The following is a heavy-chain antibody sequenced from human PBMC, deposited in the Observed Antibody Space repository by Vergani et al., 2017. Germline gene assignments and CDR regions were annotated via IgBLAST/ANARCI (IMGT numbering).Heavy chain of an antibody. CDR3: ARDLITFGGVIVISSFDY. V-gene: IGHV3-48*01. CDR1: GFTFSSYS. Sequence: EVQLVESGGGLVQPGGSLRLSCAASGFTFSSYSMNWVRQAPGKGLEWVSYISSSSSTIYYADSVKGRFTISRDNAKNSLYLQMNSLRAEDTAVYYCARDLITFGGVIVISSFDYWGQGTLVTVSS. D-gene: IGHD3-16*02. CDR2: ISSSSSTI. J-gene: IGHJ4*02.